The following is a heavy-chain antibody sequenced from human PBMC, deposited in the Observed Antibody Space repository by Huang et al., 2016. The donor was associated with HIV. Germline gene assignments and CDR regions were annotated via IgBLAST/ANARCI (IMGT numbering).Heavy chain of an antibody. CDR3: ARGRRDGHSNLNGNSFDI. CDR1: GFTFSTYS. J-gene: IGHJ3*02. CDR2: SGGTTNNI. D-gene: IGHD4-4*01. V-gene: IGHV3-21*01. Sequence: EVQLVESGGGLVKPGGSLRLSCAASGFTFSTYSMNWVRQAPGKGMELGSSSGGTTNNIYSADSLKGRFTISRDTTKNSLYLQMNSLRAEDTAVYYCARGRRDGHSNLNGNSFDIWGQGTMVTVSS.